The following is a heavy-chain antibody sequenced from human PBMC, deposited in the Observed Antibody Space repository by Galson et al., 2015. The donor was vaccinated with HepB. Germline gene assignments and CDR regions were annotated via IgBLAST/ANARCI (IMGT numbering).Heavy chain of an antibody. CDR3: ARTYSGYDSVVAFDI. V-gene: IGHV2-70*11. D-gene: IGHD5-12*01. CDR2: IDWDDDK. CDR1: GFSLSTSGMC. J-gene: IGHJ3*02. Sequence: PALVKPTQTLTLTCTFSGFSLSTSGMCVSWIRQPPGKALEWLARIDWDDDKYYSTSLKTRLTISKDTSKNQVVLTMTNMDPVDTATYYCARTYSGYDSVVAFDIWGQGTMVTVSS.